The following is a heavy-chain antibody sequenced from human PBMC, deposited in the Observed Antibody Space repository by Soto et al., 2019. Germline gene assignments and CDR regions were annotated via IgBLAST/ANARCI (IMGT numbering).Heavy chain of an antibody. V-gene: IGHV3-7*03. Sequence: EVQLVESGGGLVQPGGSLRLSCAASNFAFSICWMSWVRQAPGEGLEWVANIKQDGSEKYYMDSVKGRFTIPRDNAKNELYLQMNSLRAEDTAVYYRARDGYGGNSVSVFDYWGRGTLVAVSS. CDR2: IKQDGSEK. CDR3: ARDGYGGNSVSVFDY. J-gene: IGHJ4*02. D-gene: IGHD4-17*01. CDR1: NFAFSICW.